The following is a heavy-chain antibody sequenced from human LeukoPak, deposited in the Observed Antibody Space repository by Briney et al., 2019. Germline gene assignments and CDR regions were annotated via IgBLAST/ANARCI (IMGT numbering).Heavy chain of an antibody. CDR2: IYSGGST. J-gene: IGHJ3*02. CDR3: ARDTGRSDAFDI. V-gene: IGHV3-53*01. Sequence: GGSLRLSCAASGFTVSSNYMSWVRQAPGKGLEWVSVIYSGGSTYSADSVKGRFTISRDNSKNTLYLQMNSLRAEDTAVYYCARDTGRSDAFDIWGQGTMVTVSS. CDR1: GFTVSSNY. D-gene: IGHD1-14*01.